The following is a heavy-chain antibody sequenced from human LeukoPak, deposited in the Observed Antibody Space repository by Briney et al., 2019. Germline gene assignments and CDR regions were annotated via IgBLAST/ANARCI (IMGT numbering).Heavy chain of an antibody. D-gene: IGHD6-6*01. V-gene: IGHV3-9*03. CDR2: ISWNSGSI. CDR3: AKIAARYYYYYYMDV. CDR1: GFTFDDYA. Sequence: PGGSLRLSCAASGFTFDDYAMHWVRHAPGKGLEWVSGISWNSGSIVYAGSVKGRFTISRDNAKNSLYLQMNSLRAEDMALYYCAKIAARYYYYYYMDVWGKGTTVTVSS. J-gene: IGHJ6*03.